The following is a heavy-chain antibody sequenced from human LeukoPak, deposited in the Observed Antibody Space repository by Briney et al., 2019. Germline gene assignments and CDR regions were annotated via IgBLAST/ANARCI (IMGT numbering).Heavy chain of an antibody. CDR2: IYYSGSS. J-gene: IGHJ4*02. D-gene: IGHD3/OR15-3a*01. Sequence: SETLSLTCTVSGGSISSSSYYWGWIRQPPGKGLEWIGSIYYSGSSYYNPSLKSRVTTSVDTSKNQFSLKLSSVAAADTAVYYCARLSVTLDVWGQGTLGTVSS. CDR3: ARLSVTLDV. V-gene: IGHV4-39*01. CDR1: GGSISSSSYY.